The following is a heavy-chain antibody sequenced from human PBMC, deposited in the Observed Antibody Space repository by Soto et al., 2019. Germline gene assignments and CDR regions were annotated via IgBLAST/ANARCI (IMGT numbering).Heavy chain of an antibody. CDR2: INHSGST. CDR3: VLLAYCGSDCYGTGTFDY. J-gene: IGHJ4*02. V-gene: IGHV4-34*01. CDR1: GGSFSGYY. D-gene: IGHD2-21*02. Sequence: PSETLSLTCAVYGGSFSGYYWSWIRQPPGKGLEWIGEINHSGSTNYNPSLKSRVTISVDTSKNQFSLKLSSVTAADTAVYYCVLLAYCGSDCYGTGTFDYWGQGTLVTVSS.